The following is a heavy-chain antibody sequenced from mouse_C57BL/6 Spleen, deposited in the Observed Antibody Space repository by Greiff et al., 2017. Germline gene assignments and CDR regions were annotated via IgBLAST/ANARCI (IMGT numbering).Heavy chain of an antibody. D-gene: IGHD2-4*01. CDR3: ARENIYYDYDENPLY. J-gene: IGHJ3*01. CDR2: ISYDGSN. Sequence: ESGPGLVKPSQSLSLTCSVTGYSITSGYYWNWLRQFPGNKLEWMGYISYDGSNNYNPSLKNRISITRDPSKNQFFLKLNSVTTEDTATYYCARENIYYDYDENPLYWGQGTLVTVSA. V-gene: IGHV3-6*01. CDR1: GYSITSGYY.